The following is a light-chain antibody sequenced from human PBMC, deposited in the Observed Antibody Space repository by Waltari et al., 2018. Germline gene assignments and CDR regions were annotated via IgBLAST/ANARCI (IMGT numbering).Light chain of an antibody. CDR1: QSIVVW. Sequence: DIQVNQSPSTLSASVGDRVTITCRASQSIVVWLAWYQQKPGKAPRLLIYKASYLESGVPSRFSGSGSGTEFTLTISSLQADDFATYYCLQYNSYPWTFGQGTKVEIK. J-gene: IGKJ1*01. CDR3: LQYNSYPWT. V-gene: IGKV1-5*03. CDR2: KAS.